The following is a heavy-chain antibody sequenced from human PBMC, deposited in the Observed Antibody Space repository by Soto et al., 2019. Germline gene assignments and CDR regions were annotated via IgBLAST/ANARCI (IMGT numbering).Heavy chain of an antibody. Sequence: GGSLILSCGASEFTFDDYSMHWVRQAPGKGLEWVSGISWNSGSIGYADSVKGRFTISRDNAKNSLYLQMNSLRAEDTALYYCAKGRRPRYCSGGSCHLIDYWGQGTLVTVSS. CDR2: ISWNSGSI. D-gene: IGHD2-15*01. CDR1: EFTFDDYS. V-gene: IGHV3-9*01. J-gene: IGHJ4*02. CDR3: AKGRRPRYCSGGSCHLIDY.